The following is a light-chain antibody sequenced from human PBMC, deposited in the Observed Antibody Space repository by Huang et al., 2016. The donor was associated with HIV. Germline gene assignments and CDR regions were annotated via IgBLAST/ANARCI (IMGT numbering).Light chain of an antibody. J-gene: IGKJ4*01. CDR2: AAS. V-gene: IGKV1-9*01. CDR1: QGISSY. Sequence: IQLTQSPSSLSASVGDRVTITCRASQGISSYLAWYHQKPGKAPKLLIYAASTLQSGVPSRFSGSGSGTDFTLIISGLQPEDFATYYCQQVNSYPLTFGGGTKVEIK. CDR3: QQVNSYPLT.